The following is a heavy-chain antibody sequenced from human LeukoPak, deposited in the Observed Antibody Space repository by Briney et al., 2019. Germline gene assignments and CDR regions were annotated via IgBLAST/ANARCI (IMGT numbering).Heavy chain of an antibody. Sequence: SETLSLTCTVSGGSISSGSYYWSWIRQPAGKGLEWIGRIYTSGSTNYNPSLKSRVTMSVDPSKNQFSLKLSSVTAADTAVYYCARDPVWYFDLWGRGTLVTVSS. CDR1: GGSISSGSYY. CDR3: ARDPVWYFDL. J-gene: IGHJ2*01. CDR2: IYTSGST. V-gene: IGHV4-61*02.